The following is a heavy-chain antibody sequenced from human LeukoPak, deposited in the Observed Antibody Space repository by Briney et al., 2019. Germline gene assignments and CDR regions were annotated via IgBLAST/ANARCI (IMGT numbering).Heavy chain of an antibody. D-gene: IGHD2-2*01. J-gene: IGHJ5*02. Sequence: SQTLSLTCAISGDSVSSNSAAWNWIRQSPSRGLEWLGRTYYRSKWYNDYAVSVKSRITINPDTSKNQFSLQLNSVTPEDTAVYYCARDPGRYCSSTSCYRGGWFDPWGQGTLVTVSP. CDR3: ARDPGRYCSSTSCYRGGWFDP. V-gene: IGHV6-1*01. CDR2: TYYRSKWYN. CDR1: GDSVSSNSAA.